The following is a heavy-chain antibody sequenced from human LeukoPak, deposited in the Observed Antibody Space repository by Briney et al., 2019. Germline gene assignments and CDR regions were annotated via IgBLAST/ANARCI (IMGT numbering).Heavy chain of an antibody. CDR3: GNFGGDSSGSLFAY. V-gene: IGHV3-23*01. J-gene: IGHJ4*02. CDR1: GFTFSSYP. CDR2: SSGSGCST. Sequence: GGSLRLSCAASGFTFSSYPMSWVRQAPAKGLEWVSASSGSGCSTYYADAVKGRYPISRDNSKTPLSLQMNSLRAQDTDVYYCGNFGGDSSGSLFAYWGQGTLVTVSS. D-gene: IGHD3-22*01.